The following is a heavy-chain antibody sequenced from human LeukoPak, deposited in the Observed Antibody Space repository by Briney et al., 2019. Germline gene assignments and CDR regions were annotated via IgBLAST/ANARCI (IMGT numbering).Heavy chain of an antibody. CDR1: GYTFTSYD. J-gene: IGHJ6*03. CDR3: ARARGTTGTPYYYYYMDV. Sequence: ASVKVSCKASGYTFTSYDINWGRQATGQGLEWMGWMNPNSGNTGYAQKFQGRVTITRNTSISTAYMELSSLRSEDTAVYYCARARGTTGTPYYYYYMDVWGKGTTVTVSS. V-gene: IGHV1-8*03. CDR2: MNPNSGNT. D-gene: IGHD1-1*01.